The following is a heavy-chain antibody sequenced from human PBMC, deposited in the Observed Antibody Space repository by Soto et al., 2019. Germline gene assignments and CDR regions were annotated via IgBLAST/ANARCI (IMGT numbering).Heavy chain of an antibody. D-gene: IGHD3-3*01. Sequence: GGSLRLSCAASGFTFISYAMSWVRQAPGKGLEWVSAISGSGGSTYYADSVKGRFTISRDNSKNTLYLQMNSLRAEDTAVYYCAKTRPGYYDFWSGYPDXYWGQGTLVXVSS. J-gene: IGHJ4*02. CDR1: GFTFISYA. CDR3: AKTRPGYYDFWSGYPDXY. V-gene: IGHV3-23*01. CDR2: ISGSGGST.